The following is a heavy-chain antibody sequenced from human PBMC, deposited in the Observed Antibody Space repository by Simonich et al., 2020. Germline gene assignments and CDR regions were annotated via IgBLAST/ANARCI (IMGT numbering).Heavy chain of an antibody. CDR1: GFTFSSYA. D-gene: IGHD2-21*02. Sequence: QVQLVESGGGVVQPGRSLRLSCAASGFTFSSYAMHWVRRAPGKGLGWVAVKSYDGSNKYYADSVKGRFTISRDNSKNTLYLQMNSLRAEDTAVYYCARDGERYCGGDCYSYFDYWGQGTLVTVSS. CDR3: ARDGERYCGGDCYSYFDY. V-gene: IGHV3-30*04. CDR2: KSYDGSNK. J-gene: IGHJ4*02.